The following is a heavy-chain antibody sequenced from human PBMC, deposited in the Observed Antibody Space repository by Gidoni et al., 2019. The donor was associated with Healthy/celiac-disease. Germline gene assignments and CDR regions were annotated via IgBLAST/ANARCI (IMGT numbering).Heavy chain of an antibody. CDR3: AKDPAYSGNTLDY. D-gene: IGHD1-26*01. Sequence: EVQLLESGGGLVQPGGSLRLSCAASGFTFSIYAMSWVRQAPGKGLEWVSAISGSGGSTYYADSVKGRFTISRDNSKNTLYLQMNSLRAEDTAVYYCAKDPAYSGNTLDYWGQGTLVTVSS. CDR2: ISGSGGST. J-gene: IGHJ4*02. V-gene: IGHV3-23*01. CDR1: GFTFSIYA.